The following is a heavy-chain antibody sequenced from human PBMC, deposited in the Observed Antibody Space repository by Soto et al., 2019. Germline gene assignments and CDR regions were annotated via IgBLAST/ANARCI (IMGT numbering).Heavy chain of an antibody. D-gene: IGHD6-19*01. CDR1: GGSISSSSYY. Sequence: PSETLSLTCTVSGGSISSSSYYWGWTRQPPGKGLEWIGSIYYSGSTYYNPSLKSRVTISVDTSKNQFSLKLSSVTAADTAVYYCARHGAVVGTSYYDSYVIDVRGQGTTLTVSS. J-gene: IGHJ6*02. CDR2: IYYSGST. V-gene: IGHV4-39*01. CDR3: ARHGAVVGTSYYDSYVIDV.